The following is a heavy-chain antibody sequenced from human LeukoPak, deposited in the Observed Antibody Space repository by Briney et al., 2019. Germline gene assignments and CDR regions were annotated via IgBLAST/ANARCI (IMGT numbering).Heavy chain of an antibody. Sequence: EASVKVSCKTSGYTFSNFGINWVRQAPGRGLEWMGWISGNNDNPNYGQKFQGRFTVTTDSSTSTAYMELRNLRFDDTAVYYCARDGTSTDDYWGQGTLVTVSS. CDR2: ISGNNDNP. CDR1: GYTFSNFG. CDR3: ARDGTSTDDY. D-gene: IGHD2-2*01. J-gene: IGHJ4*02. V-gene: IGHV1-18*01.